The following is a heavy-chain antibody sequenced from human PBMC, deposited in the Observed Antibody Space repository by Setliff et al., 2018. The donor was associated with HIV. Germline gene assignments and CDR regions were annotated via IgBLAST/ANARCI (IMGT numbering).Heavy chain of an antibody. CDR3: ARGRYHYMDV. CDR2: INHSGGT. J-gene: IGHJ6*03. V-gene: IGHV4-34*01. Sequence: SETLSLTCAVYGGSFSDYSWNWIRQPPGKELEWIGEINHSGGTNYNPSLKSRVTISLDTSKNQFPLKLTSVTAADTALYYCARGRYHYMDVWGKGTTVTVSS. CDR1: GGSFSDYS.